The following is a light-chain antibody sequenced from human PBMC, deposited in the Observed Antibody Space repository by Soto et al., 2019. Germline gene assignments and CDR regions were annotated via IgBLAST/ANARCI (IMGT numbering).Light chain of an antibody. V-gene: IGKV3-11*01. Sequence: EIVLTQSPATLSLSPGERATLSCRASQSLSSYLAWYQQKPGQAPRLLIYDASNRATGIPARFSGSGSGTDFTLTISSLEPEDFAVYFCQQYGSSPRTFGQGTKVDIK. CDR2: DAS. CDR1: QSLSSY. CDR3: QQYGSSPRT. J-gene: IGKJ1*01.